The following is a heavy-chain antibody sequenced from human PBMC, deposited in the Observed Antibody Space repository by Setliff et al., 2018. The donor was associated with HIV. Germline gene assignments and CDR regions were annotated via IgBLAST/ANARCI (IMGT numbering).Heavy chain of an antibody. CDR1: GYMILGYK. V-gene: IGHV1-2*06. CDR3: ARPRVFDSFHV. CDR2: ISPDNGAA. J-gene: IGHJ3*01. Sequence: ASVKVSCKSIGYMILGYKMSWVRQAPGQGLEWIGRISPDNGAAEYAPKFQGRVRMTLDTSISTAYLEIPRLTSDDAAVYYCARPRVFDSFHVWGQGTMFTVSS.